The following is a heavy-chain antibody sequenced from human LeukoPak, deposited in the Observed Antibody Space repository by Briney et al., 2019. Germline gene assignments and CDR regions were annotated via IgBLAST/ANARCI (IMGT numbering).Heavy chain of an antibody. Sequence: ASVKVSCKASGGAFSSYAISWVRQAPGQGLEWMGGIIPIFGTANYAQKFQGGVTITADESTSTAYMELSSLRSEDTAVYYCASRGLGYCSSTSCYTGGYLFDYWGQGTLVTVSS. V-gene: IGHV1-69*01. CDR2: IIPIFGTA. J-gene: IGHJ4*02. CDR3: ASRGLGYCSSTSCYTGGYLFDY. CDR1: GGAFSSYA. D-gene: IGHD2-2*02.